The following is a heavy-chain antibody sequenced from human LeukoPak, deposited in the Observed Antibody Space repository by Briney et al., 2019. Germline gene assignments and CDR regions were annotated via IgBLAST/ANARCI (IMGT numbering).Heavy chain of an antibody. V-gene: IGHV4-31*03. CDR1: GGSISSGGYY. J-gene: IGHJ5*02. D-gene: IGHD3-22*01. Sequence: PSETLSLTCTVAGGSISSGGYYWSWIRQHPGKGLEWIVYIYYSGSTYYNPSLKSRVTISVDTSKNQFSLKLSSVTAADTAVYYCAREGYYDSSGYYYRNSDLWGQGTLVTVSS. CDR2: IYYSGST. CDR3: AREGYYDSSGYYYRNSDL.